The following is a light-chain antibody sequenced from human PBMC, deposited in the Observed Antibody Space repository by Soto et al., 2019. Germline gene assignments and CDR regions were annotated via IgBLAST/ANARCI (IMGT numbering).Light chain of an antibody. CDR3: CSYAGFSTSAI. CDR2: EGS. V-gene: IGLV2-23*01. J-gene: IGLJ2*01. CDR1: SSDVGKYNL. Sequence: QSVLTQPASVSGSPGQSITISCTGTSSDVGKYNLVSWYQHHPGKAPKVIIYEGSKRPSGVSSRFSGSKSGNTAYLTISGLQAEDEAEYHCCSYAGFSTSAIFGGGTQLTVL.